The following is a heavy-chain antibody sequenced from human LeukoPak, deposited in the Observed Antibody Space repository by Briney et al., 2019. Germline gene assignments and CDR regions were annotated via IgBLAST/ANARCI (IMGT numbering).Heavy chain of an antibody. V-gene: IGHV3-23*01. CDR3: ARHDSFIPY. D-gene: IGHD2-21*01. CDR2: ISDTGRRT. Sequence: GGSLRLSCAASGFTFSDYAMSWVRQAAGKGLEWVSGISDTGRRTYYADSVKGRFTISRDDSKKTVYLQMSTLRAEDTAIYFCARHDSFIPYWGQGTLVTVSS. J-gene: IGHJ4*02. CDR1: GFTFSDYA.